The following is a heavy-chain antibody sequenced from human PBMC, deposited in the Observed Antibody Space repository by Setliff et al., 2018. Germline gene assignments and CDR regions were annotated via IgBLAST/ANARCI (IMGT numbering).Heavy chain of an antibody. J-gene: IGHJ3*02. D-gene: IGHD4-17*01. CDR2: INHSGST. CDR3: ARPHGGDYAFDI. V-gene: IGHV4-34*08. Sequence: SETLSLSCAASAFTFSRYAMSWIRQPPGKGLEWIGEINHSGSTNYNPSLTSRVTMSVDTSKNEVSLKLSSVTAADTAVYYCARPHGGDYAFDIWGQGTMVTVSS. CDR1: AFTFSRYA.